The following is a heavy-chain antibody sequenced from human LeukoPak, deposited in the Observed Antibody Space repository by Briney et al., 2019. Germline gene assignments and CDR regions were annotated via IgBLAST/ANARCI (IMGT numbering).Heavy chain of an antibody. CDR3: ALSGSYYMGYSDY. V-gene: IGHV3-30*03. CDR2: ISYDGSNK. CDR1: GFTFSSYG. J-gene: IGHJ4*02. D-gene: IGHD1-26*01. Sequence: GGSPRLSCAASGFTFSSYGMHWVRQAPGKGLEWVAVISYDGSNKYYADSVKGRFTISRDNSKNTLYLQMNSLRAEDTAVYYCALSGSYYMGYSDYWGQGTLVTVSS.